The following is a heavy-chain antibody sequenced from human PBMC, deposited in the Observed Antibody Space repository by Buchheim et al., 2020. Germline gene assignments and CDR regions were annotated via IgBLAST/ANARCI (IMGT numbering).Heavy chain of an antibody. CDR2: ISYDGSTK. J-gene: IGHJ4*02. CDR3: ARATSSGWFSFDY. D-gene: IGHD6-19*01. CDR1: GFTFSTYG. Sequence: QVQLVESGGGVVQPGRSLRLSCAASGFTFSTYGMHWVRQAPGKGLEWVAVISYDGSTKYYADSVKGRFTISRDNSKNTLYLQMNSLRAEDTAVYYCARATSSGWFSFDYWGQGTL. V-gene: IGHV3-30*19.